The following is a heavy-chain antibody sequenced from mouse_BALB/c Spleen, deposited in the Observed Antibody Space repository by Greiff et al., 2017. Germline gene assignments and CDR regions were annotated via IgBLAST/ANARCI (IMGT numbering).Heavy chain of an antibody. CDR1: GFTFSSYG. CDR2: INSNGGST. J-gene: IGHJ4*01. Sequence: EVMLVESGGGLVQPGGSLKLSCAASGFTFSSYGMSWVRQTPDKRLELVATINSNGGSTYYPDSVKGRFTISRDNAKNTLYLQMSSLKSEDTAMYYGARGIAYYGNYYAMDYWGQGTSVTGSS. D-gene: IGHD2-10*01. V-gene: IGHV5-6-3*01. CDR3: ARGIAYYGNYYAMDY.